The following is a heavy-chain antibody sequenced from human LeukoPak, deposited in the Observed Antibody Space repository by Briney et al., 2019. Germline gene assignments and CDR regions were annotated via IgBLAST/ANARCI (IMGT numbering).Heavy chain of an antibody. CDR1: GGTFSSYA. V-gene: IGHV1-69*13. Sequence: SVKVSCKASGGTFSSYAISWVRQAPGQGLEWMGGIIPIFGTANYAQKFQGRVTITADESTSTVYMELSSLRSEDTAVYYCARGSFVHGSSSSDWPWFDPWGQGTLVTVSS. CDR3: ARGSFVHGSSSSDWPWFDP. D-gene: IGHD6-6*01. J-gene: IGHJ5*02. CDR2: IIPIFGTA.